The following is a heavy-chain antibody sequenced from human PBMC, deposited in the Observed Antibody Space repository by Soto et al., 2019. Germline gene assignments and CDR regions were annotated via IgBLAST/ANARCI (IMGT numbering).Heavy chain of an antibody. V-gene: IGHV3-30-3*01. CDR3: ARDFPGRNTAMAAFGY. J-gene: IGHJ4*02. Sequence: GGSLRLSCAASGFTFSSYAMHWVRQAPGKGLEWVAVISYDGSNKYYADSVKGRFTISRDNSKNTLYLQMNSLRAEDTAVYYCARDFPGRNTAMAAFGYWGQGTLVTVSS. CDR2: ISYDGSNK. CDR1: GFTFSSYA. D-gene: IGHD5-18*01.